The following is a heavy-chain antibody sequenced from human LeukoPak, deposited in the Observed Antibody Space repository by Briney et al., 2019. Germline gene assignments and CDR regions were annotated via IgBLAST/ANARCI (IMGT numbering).Heavy chain of an antibody. Sequence: GESLKISFKGSGSGFTSYWIGWMRPMPGKGLEWMGIIYPGDSDTRYSPPFQGQVTISADQSISTAYPQWSSLKASDTAMYYCARPEYSSGYQPYYYWGQGTLVTVSS. J-gene: IGHJ4*02. CDR3: ARPEYSSGYQPYYY. CDR2: IYPGDSDT. D-gene: IGHD6-19*01. V-gene: IGHV5-51*01. CDR1: GSGFTSYW.